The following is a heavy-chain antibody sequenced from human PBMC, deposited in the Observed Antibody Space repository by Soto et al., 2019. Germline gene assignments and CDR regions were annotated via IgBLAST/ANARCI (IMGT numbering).Heavy chain of an antibody. J-gene: IGHJ6*03. D-gene: IGHD2-2*02. CDR3: ARDLLGYCSSTSCYISYYYYCTXV. CDR1: GDSVSSNSAA. V-gene: IGHV6-1*01. Sequence: LQTLSVTCAISGDSVSSNSAAWNWIRQSPSRGLEWLGRTYYRSKWYNDYAVSVKSRITINPDTSKNQFSLQLNSVTPEDTAVYYCARDLLGYCSSTSCYISYYYYCTXVWGKGTTVXVSS. CDR2: TYYRSKWYN.